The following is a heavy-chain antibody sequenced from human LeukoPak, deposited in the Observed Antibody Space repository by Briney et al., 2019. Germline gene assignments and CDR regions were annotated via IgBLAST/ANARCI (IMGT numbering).Heavy chain of an antibody. J-gene: IGHJ6*02. CDR3: ARTVVPAAMLGYYYGMDV. CDR2: ISAYNGNT. V-gene: IGHV1-18*01. Sequence: ASVKVSCKASGYTFTSYGISWVRQAPRQGLEWMGWISAYNGNTNYAQKLQGRVTMTTDTSTSTAYMELRSLRSDDTAVYYCARTVVPAAMLGYYYGMDVWGQGTTVTVSS. CDR1: GYTFTSYG. D-gene: IGHD2-2*01.